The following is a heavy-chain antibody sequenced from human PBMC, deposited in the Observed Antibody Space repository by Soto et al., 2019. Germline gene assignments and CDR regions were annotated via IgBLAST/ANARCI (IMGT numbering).Heavy chain of an antibody. CDR1: GFTVSTYG. CDR3: TGEVASRY. CDR2: ISRDGGTK. D-gene: IGHD2-8*02. J-gene: IGHJ4*02. Sequence: QVQLVESGGGVVQPGRSLRLSCAVSGFTVSTYGIHWVRQAPGNGLEWVAVISRDGGTKYYADSGKGRFTISRDNSRNTLCVEMNSLRGDDIAFYYWTGEVASRYWGQGTLVTVSS. V-gene: IGHV3-30*03.